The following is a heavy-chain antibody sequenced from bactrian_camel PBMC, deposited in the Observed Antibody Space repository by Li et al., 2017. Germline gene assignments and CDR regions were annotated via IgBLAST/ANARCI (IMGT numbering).Heavy chain of an antibody. CDR1: DPTVSVYC. CDR3: AANYFLLRSPPPLGPQDIPT. J-gene: IGHJ4*01. Sequence: HVQLVESGGGSVQAGGSLRLACKVSDDPTVSVYCMSWFRQAPGKEREGVAVVEEDGRTSHANSVKGRFSISKDNAKNTLYLQMNSLKPEDTAMYYCAANYFLLRSPPPLGPQDIPTGARGPRSPSP. V-gene: IGHV3S68*01. CDR2: VEEDGRT. D-gene: IGHD5*01.